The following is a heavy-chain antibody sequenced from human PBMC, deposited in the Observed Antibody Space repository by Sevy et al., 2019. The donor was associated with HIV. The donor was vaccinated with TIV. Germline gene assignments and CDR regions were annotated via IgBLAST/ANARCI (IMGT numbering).Heavy chain of an antibody. D-gene: IGHD3-22*01. J-gene: IGHJ4*02. CDR2: FDPEDGRR. Sequence: ASVKVSCKFSGKSLTELAMHWVRQAPGKGLEWVATFDPEDGRRIYAQKFEDRVTMTEDTSTDTAYMEITSLRSEDTAVYYCATTKDYYDSSGYPFDHWGQGTLVTVSS. CDR3: ATTKDYYDSSGYPFDH. CDR1: GKSLTELA. V-gene: IGHV1-24*01.